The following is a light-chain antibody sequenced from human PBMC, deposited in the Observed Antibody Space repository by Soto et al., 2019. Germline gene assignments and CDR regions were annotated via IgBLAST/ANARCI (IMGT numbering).Light chain of an antibody. CDR3: CSSAGTFSSVL. CDR1: SNDIGAYDY. J-gene: IGLJ2*01. CDR2: NVS. Sequence: QPVLTQPRSVSGSPGQTVTISCTGTSNDIGAYDYVSWYQQLPGKAPKFIIYNVSKRPSGVPSRFSGSKSGTTASLTISGVQTEDEGDYYCCSSAGTFSSVLFGGGTKLTVL. V-gene: IGLV2-11*01.